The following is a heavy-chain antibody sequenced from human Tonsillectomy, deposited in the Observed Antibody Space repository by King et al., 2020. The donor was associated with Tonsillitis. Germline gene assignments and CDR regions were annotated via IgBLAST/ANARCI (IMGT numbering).Heavy chain of an antibody. Sequence: VQLQESGPGLVKPSETLSLTCTVSGGSISSYYWSWIRQPPGKGLEWIDYIYYIGSTNYNPSLKSPVTISVDTSKHQFSLKLGSVSASGTAVYYCARENAGYSSGYDYWGQGTLVTVSS. CDR3: ARENAGYSSGYDY. CDR1: GGSISSYY. CDR2: IYYIGST. J-gene: IGHJ4*02. D-gene: IGHD6-19*01. V-gene: IGHV4-59*01.